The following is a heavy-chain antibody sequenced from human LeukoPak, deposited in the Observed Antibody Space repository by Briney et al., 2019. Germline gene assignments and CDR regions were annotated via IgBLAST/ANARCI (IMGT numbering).Heavy chain of an antibody. V-gene: IGHV1-46*01. CDR2: INPSGGST. CDR1: GYTFTSYY. Sequence: GAPVKVSCKASGYTFTSYYMHWVRRAPGQGLEWMGIINPSGGSTSYAQKFQGRVTMTRDTSTSTVYMELSSLRAEDTAVYYCARETKEMATILDYWGQGTLVTVSS. J-gene: IGHJ4*02. D-gene: IGHD5-24*01. CDR3: ARETKEMATILDY.